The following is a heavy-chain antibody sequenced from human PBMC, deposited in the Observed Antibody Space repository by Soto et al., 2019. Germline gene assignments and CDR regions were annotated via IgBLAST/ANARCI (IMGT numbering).Heavy chain of an antibody. D-gene: IGHD6-19*01. J-gene: IGHJ3*02. CDR2: ISGSGGTT. V-gene: IGHV3-23*01. CDR1: GFTFSSYA. CDR3: AKTANGWFSAFDI. Sequence: EVQLLESGGGLVQPGGSLRLSCAASGFTFSSYAMSWVRLAPGKGLDWVSAISGSGGTTYYADSVKGRFTFSRDNSNNALYLRMNSLRAEDPAVYYCAKTANGWFSAFDIWGQGTMVTVSS.